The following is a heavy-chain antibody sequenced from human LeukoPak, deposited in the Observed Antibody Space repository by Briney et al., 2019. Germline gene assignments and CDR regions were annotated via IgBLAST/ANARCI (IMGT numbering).Heavy chain of an antibody. CDR2: IYSGGST. J-gene: IGHJ6*02. Sequence: GGSLRLSCAASGFTVSSNYMSWVRQAPGKGLEWVSVIYSGGSTYYADSVKGRFTISRDNSKNTLYLQMNSLRAEGTAVYYCARDYGRSRDYGMDVWGQGTTVTVSS. V-gene: IGHV3-53*01. CDR1: GFTVSSNY. D-gene: IGHD3-10*01. CDR3: ARDYGRSRDYGMDV.